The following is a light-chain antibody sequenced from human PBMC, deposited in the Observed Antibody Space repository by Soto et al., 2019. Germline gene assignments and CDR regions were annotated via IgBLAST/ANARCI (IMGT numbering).Light chain of an antibody. CDR1: QTVTNN. CDR3: QQYNNWPQVT. Sequence: EIVMTQSPATLSVSPGEGVTLSCVASQTVTNNLAWYQQRPGQTPRLLIYDASTRATGIPARFSGSGSGTEFTLTISSLLSEDVAVYYCQQYNNWPQVTFGQGTRLEIK. CDR2: DAS. V-gene: IGKV3-15*01. J-gene: IGKJ5*01.